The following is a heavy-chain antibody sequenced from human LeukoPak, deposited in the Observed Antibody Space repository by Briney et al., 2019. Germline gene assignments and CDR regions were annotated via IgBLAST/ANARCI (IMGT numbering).Heavy chain of an antibody. V-gene: IGHV4-59*01. CDR2: IYYSGST. J-gene: IGHJ6*03. D-gene: IGHD2-15*01. CDR3: ARDAVAANYYYYYMDV. Sequence: SETLSLTCTVSGGSISSYYWSWIRQPPGKGLEWIGYIYYSGSTNYNPSLKSRVTISVDTSKNQFSLKLSSVTAADTAVYYRARDAVAANYYYYYMDVWGKGTTVTVSS. CDR1: GGSISSYY.